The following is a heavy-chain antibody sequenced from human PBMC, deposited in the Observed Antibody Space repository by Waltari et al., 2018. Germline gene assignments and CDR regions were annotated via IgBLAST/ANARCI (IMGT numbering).Heavy chain of an antibody. V-gene: IGHV4-39*07. J-gene: IGHJ3*02. CDR2: IYYSGST. Sequence: QVQLQESGPGLVKPSETLSLTCAVSGYSISSSSYYWGWIRQPPGKGLEWIGSIYYSGSTYYNPSLKSRVTISVDTSKNQFSLKLSSVTAADTAVYYCAREGVAVAGGAAFDIWGQGTMVTVSS. CDR3: AREGVAVAGGAAFDI. D-gene: IGHD6-19*01. CDR1: GYSISSSSYY.